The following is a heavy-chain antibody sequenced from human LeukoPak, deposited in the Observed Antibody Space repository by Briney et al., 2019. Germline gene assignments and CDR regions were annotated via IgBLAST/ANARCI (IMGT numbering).Heavy chain of an antibody. Sequence: GASVKVSCKASGYTFTGYYMQWVRQAPGQGLEWMGWINPNSGGTNYAQKFQGRVTMTRDTSISTAYMELSRLRSDDTAVYYCARTLFSYDSSGYHGFDVWDQGTMVSVSS. CDR2: INPNSGGT. D-gene: IGHD3-22*01. CDR1: GYTFTGYY. V-gene: IGHV1-2*02. J-gene: IGHJ3*01. CDR3: ARTLFSYDSSGYHGFDV.